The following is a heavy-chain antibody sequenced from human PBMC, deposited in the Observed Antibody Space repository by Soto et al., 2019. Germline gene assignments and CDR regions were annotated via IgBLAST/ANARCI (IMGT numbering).Heavy chain of an antibody. V-gene: IGHV3-30*18. D-gene: IGHD2-2*01. CDR2: ISYDGSNK. J-gene: IGHJ4*02. Sequence: VQLLESGGGLVQPGGSLRLSCAASGFTFSSYGMHWVRQAPGKGLEWVAVISYDGSNKYYADSVKGRFTISRDNSKNTLYLQVNSLRAEDTAVYYCAKDLGYCSSTSCYPDYWGQGTLVTVSS. CDR1: GFTFSSYG. CDR3: AKDLGYCSSTSCYPDY.